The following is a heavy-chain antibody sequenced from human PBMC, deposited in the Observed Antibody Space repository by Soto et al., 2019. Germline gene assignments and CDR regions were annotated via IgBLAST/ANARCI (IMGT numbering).Heavy chain of an antibody. J-gene: IGHJ6*02. CDR3: VKVPQSITIFGVVIPYYYGMDV. D-gene: IGHD3-3*01. CDR2: IYYSGST. Sequence: PSETLSLTXTVSGGSISSSSYYWGWIRQPPGKGLEWIGSIYYSGSTYYNPSLKSRVTISVDTSKNQFSLKLSSVTAADTAVYYCVKVPQSITIFGVVIPYYYGMDVWGQGTTVTVSS. V-gene: IGHV4-39*01. CDR1: GGSISSSSYY.